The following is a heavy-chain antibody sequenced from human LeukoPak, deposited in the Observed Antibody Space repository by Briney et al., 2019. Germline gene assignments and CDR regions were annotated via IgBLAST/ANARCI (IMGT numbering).Heavy chain of an antibody. CDR1: GFTFGSYA. Sequence: GGSLRLSCAAYGFTFGSYAMIWDRQAPGKGLEWVSAIGASSGTTYYTDSVKGRFTISKDYSKNTLYLQMNSLRADDTAVYYCARHFGGNSKGFDYWGQGTLFTVSS. D-gene: IGHD4-23*01. J-gene: IGHJ4*02. CDR3: ARHFGGNSKGFDY. CDR2: IGASSGTT. V-gene: IGHV3-23*01.